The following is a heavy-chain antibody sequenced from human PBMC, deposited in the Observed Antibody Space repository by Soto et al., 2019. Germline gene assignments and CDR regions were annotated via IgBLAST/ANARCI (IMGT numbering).Heavy chain of an antibody. CDR2: IYYSGST. V-gene: IGHV4-59*01. J-gene: IGHJ6*03. D-gene: IGHD3-3*01. CDR1: GGSISSYY. CDR3: ARGDFRLYYYYYMDV. Sequence: SETLSLTCTVSGGSISSYYWSWIRQPPGKGLEWIGYIYYSGSTNYNPSLKSRVTISVDTSKNQCSLKLSSVTAADTAVYYCARGDFRLYYYYYMDVWGKGTTVTVSS.